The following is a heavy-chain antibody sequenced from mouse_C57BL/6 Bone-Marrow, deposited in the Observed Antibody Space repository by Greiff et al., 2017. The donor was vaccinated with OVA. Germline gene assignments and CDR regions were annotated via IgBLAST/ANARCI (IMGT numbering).Heavy chain of an antibody. V-gene: IGHV5-9-1*02. CDR1: GFTFSSYA. D-gene: IGHD2-5*01. CDR3: TRAGYSNYRAWFAY. J-gene: IGHJ3*01. Sequence: EVKLMESGEGLVKPGGSLKLSCAASGFTFSSYAMSWVRQTPEKRLEWVAYISRGGDYIYYADTVKGRFTISRDNARNTLYLQMSSLKSEDTAMYYCTRAGYSNYRAWFAYWGQGTLVTVSA. CDR2: ISRGGDYI.